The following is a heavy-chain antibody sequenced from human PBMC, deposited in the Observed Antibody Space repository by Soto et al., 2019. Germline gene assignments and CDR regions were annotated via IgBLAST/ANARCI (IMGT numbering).Heavy chain of an antibody. Sequence: GGSLRLSCEASGFTFSNYWMHWVRQAPGKGLVWVSRINSDGSSTSYADSVKDRFTISRDNAKNTLFLQMNSLRAEDTALYYCATGTNWFDPWGQGXLVTVYS. J-gene: IGHJ5*02. CDR3: ATGTNWFDP. CDR1: GFTFSNYW. CDR2: INSDGSST. V-gene: IGHV3-74*01.